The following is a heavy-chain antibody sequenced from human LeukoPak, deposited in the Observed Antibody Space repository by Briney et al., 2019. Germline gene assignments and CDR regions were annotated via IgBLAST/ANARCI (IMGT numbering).Heavy chain of an antibody. J-gene: IGHJ4*02. CDR3: AKDRDYVWGSYRYAPPPLN. V-gene: IGHV3-23*01. D-gene: IGHD3-16*02. Sequence: GRSLRLSCAASGFTFSSYAMSWVRQAPGKGLEWVSAISGSGGSTYYADSVKGRFTISRDNSKNTLYLQMSSLRAEDTAVYYCAKDRDYVWGSYRYAPPPLNWGQGTLVTVSS. CDR2: ISGSGGST. CDR1: GFTFSSYA.